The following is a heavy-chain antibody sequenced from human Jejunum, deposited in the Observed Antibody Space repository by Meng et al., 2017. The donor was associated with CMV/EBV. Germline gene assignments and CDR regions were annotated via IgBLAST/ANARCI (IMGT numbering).Heavy chain of an antibody. D-gene: IGHD3-3*01. V-gene: IGHV4-30-4*08. CDR3: ARGSIFVSFDS. CDR2: IHDTGIT. CDR1: GGHIGMCYYY. Sequence: QGDLPEPGPVPVKPSPSLALPRCVAGGHIGMCYYYWSWIRQPPGKGLELIGYIHDTGITYYNPSLKSRVDISLGTSRNHFSLTLSSVAAEDTAVYFCARGSIFVSFDSWGQGTLVTVSS. J-gene: IGHJ4*02.